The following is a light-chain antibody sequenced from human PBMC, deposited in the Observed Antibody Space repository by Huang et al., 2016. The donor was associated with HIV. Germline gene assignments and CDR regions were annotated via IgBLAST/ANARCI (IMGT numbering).Light chain of an antibody. V-gene: IGKV1-5*03. Sequence: DIQMTQSSTALSASVGDRVTIACRARQSISSWLAWYQQKPGRAPNLLIYEASTLESGVPSRFSGGGSGTDFTLTISSLQPDDFVTYYCQQYNSFPWTFGQGTKVEV. J-gene: IGKJ1*01. CDR1: QSISSW. CDR2: EAS. CDR3: QQYNSFPWT.